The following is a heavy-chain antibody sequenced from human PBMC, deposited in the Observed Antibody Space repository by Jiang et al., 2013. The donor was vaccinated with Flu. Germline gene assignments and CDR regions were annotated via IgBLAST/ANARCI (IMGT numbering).Heavy chain of an antibody. CDR3: ARDLAAAGTPYYYYYMDV. Sequence: AISGDSVSSNSAAWNWIRQSPSRGLEWLGRTYYRSKWYNDYAVSVKSRITINPDTSKNQFSLQLNSVTPEDTAVYYCARDLAAAGTPYYYYYMDVWGKGTTVTVSS. D-gene: IGHD6-13*01. V-gene: IGHV6-1*01. J-gene: IGHJ6*03. CDR1: GDSVSSNSAA. CDR2: TYYRSKWYN.